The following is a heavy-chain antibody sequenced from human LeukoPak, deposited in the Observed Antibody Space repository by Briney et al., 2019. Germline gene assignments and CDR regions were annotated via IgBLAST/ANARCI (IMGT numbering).Heavy chain of an antibody. CDR2: INEDGTEK. V-gene: IGHV3-7*05. CDR1: EFXFNNHW. Sequence: PGGSLRLSCAAYEFXFNNHWISWVRQAPGKGLEWVANINEDGTEKDYADAVKGRFTISRDNAKNSLYLQMNSLRAEDTAVYSCARGGSYYGYWGQGTLVTVSS. CDR3: ARGGSYYGY. J-gene: IGHJ4*02. D-gene: IGHD1-26*01.